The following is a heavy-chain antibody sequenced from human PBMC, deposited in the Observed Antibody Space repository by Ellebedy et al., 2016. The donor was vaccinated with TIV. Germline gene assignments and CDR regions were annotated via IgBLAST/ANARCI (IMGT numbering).Heavy chain of an antibody. Sequence: GGSLRLXXAASGFTFSNYAMHWVRQAPGKGLECVAVTSYDGNIKYYADSVKGRFTISRDNSKNTLYLQMNSLRAEDTAVYYCARSDIVVVPAAIENWFDPWGQGTLVTVSS. J-gene: IGHJ5*02. CDR3: ARSDIVVVPAAIENWFDP. D-gene: IGHD2-2*02. CDR2: TSYDGNIK. CDR1: GFTFSNYA. V-gene: IGHV3-30-3*01.